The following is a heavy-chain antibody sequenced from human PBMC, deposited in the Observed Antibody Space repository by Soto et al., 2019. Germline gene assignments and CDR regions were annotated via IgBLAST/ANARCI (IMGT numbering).Heavy chain of an antibody. CDR2: LSAYNGNT. D-gene: IGHD6-19*01. CDR3: ARDLAVGLVDY. J-gene: IGHJ4*02. Sequence: QVQLVQSGAEVKKPGASVKVSCKASGYTFTSYGISWVRQAPGQGLEWMGWLSAYNGNTKYAQQLQGRVTMTKDTSTSTAYMEVGSLRSDDTAVYYCARDLAVGLVDYWGQGTLGTVSS. V-gene: IGHV1-18*01. CDR1: GYTFTSYG.